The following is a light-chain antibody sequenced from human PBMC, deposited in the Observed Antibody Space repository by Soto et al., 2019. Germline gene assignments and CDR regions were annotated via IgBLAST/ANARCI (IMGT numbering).Light chain of an antibody. CDR3: QQSYSTPHT. CDR2: DAS. V-gene: IGKV1-39*01. J-gene: IGKJ5*01. CDR1: QSIRNW. Sequence: DIQMTQSPSTVSASVGDIVTITCRASQSIRNWLAWYQQKPGKAPKLLIYDASSLESGVPSRFSGSGSGTDFTLTISSLQPEDFATYYCQQSYSTPHTFGQGTRLEIK.